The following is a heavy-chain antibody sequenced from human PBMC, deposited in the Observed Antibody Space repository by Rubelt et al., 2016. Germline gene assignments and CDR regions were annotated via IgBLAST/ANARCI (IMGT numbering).Heavy chain of an antibody. Sequence: EVQLVESGGGLVQPGGSLRLSCAASGFTFSKFWMSWVRQAPGQGLEWVANIKQDGAERKYLESVRGRVTLSRSNHKNILERRMSGVWWEETALYLCARDNWGIPEIHDGFDVRGTRTRVSVSS. D-gene: IGHD7-27*01. CDR1: GFTFSKFW. J-gene: IGHJ3*01. CDR3: ARDNWGIPEIHDGFDV. CDR2: IKQDGAER. V-gene: IGHV3-7*05.